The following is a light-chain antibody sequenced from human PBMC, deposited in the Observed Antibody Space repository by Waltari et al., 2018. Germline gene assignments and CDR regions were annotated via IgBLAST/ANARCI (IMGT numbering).Light chain of an antibody. CDR1: SSDVGRYDL. Sequence: QSALTQPASVSGSPGQSITISCTGTSSDVGRYDLVPWYQQHPDKAPKLLVFEDSKWPSGVSNRFSGSKSGNTASLTISGLQAEDEADYYCCSYADSRTWVFGGGTKLTVL. CDR3: CSYADSRTWV. CDR2: EDS. V-gene: IGLV2-23*01. J-gene: IGLJ3*02.